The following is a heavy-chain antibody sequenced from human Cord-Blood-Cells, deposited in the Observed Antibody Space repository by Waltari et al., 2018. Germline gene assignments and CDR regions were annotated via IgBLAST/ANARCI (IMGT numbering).Heavy chain of an antibody. V-gene: IGHV1-46*01. J-gene: IGHJ6*03. CDR1: GYTFTSYY. D-gene: IGHD2-2*01. Sequence: QVQLVQSGAEVKKPGASVKVSCKASGYTFTSYYMHWVRQAPGQGLEWMGIINPSGGSTSYAQKFQGRVTMTRDTSTSTVYMELSSLRSEDTAVYYCARAGSQLPYTRYYYYYYMDVWGKGTTVTVSS. CDR3: ARAGSQLPYTRYYYYYYMDV. CDR2: INPSGGST.